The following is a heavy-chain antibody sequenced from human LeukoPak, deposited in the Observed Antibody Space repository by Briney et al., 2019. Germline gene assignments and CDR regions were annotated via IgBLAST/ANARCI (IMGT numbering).Heavy chain of an antibody. CDR3: AELGITMIGGV. CDR1: GFTFSSYE. J-gene: IGHJ6*04. D-gene: IGHD3-10*02. CDR2: ISSSGFTI. Sequence: GGSLRLSCVASGFTFSSYEMNWVRQAPGKGLEWVSYISSSGFTIYYADSVKGRFTISRDNAKNSLYLQMNSLRAEDTAVYYCAELGITMIGGVWGKGTTVTISS. V-gene: IGHV3-48*03.